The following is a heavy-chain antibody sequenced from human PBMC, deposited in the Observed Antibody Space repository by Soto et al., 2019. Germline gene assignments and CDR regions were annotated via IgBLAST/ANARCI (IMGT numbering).Heavy chain of an antibody. CDR3: ARDRGGSYLWAFDI. J-gene: IGHJ3*02. V-gene: IGHV4-61*01. CDR2: IYYSGST. CDR1: GGSVSSGSYY. Sequence: QVQLQESGPGLVKPSETLSLTCTVSGGSVSSGSYYWSWIRQPPGKGLEWIGYIYYSGSTNYNPSLKSRVTMSIDTSKNQFSLKLSSVTASDTAVYYCARDRGGSYLWAFDILGQGTMVTVSS. D-gene: IGHD1-26*01.